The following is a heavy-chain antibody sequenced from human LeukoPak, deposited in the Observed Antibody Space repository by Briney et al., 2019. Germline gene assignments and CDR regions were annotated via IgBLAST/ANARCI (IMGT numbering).Heavy chain of an antibody. D-gene: IGHD5-18*01. CDR3: ARDLLPADTAMVSDY. V-gene: IGHV1-69*01. Sequence: SVKVSCTASGGTFSSYAISWVRQAPGQGLEWMGGIIPIFGTANYAQKFQGRVTITADESTSTAYMELSSLRSEDTAVYYCARDLLPADTAMVSDYWGQATLVTVSS. CDR2: IIPIFGTA. CDR1: GGTFSSYA. J-gene: IGHJ4*02.